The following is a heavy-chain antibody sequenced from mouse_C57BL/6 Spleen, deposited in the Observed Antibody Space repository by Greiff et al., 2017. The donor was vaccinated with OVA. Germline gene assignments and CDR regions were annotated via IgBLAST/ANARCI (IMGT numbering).Heavy chain of an antibody. J-gene: IGHJ1*03. V-gene: IGHV1-69*01. Sequence: VQLQQPGAELVMPGASVKLSCKASGYTFTSYWMHWVKQRPGQGLEWIGEIDPSNSYTNYNQKFKGKSTLTVDKSSSTAYMQLSSLTSEDSAVYYCARWGPQYFDVWGTGTTVTVSS. CDR1: GYTFTSYW. CDR2: IDPSNSYT. CDR3: ARWGPQYFDV.